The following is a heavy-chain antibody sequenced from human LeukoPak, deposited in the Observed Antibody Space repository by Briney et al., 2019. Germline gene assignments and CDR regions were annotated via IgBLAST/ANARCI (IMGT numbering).Heavy chain of an antibody. Sequence: SETLSPTCTVSGGSISSSSYYWGWLRQPPGKGLERIGSIYYSGSTYYNPSLKSRVTISVDTSKNQFSLKLSSVTAADTAVYYCARHLKWELSLGSLWFDPWGQGTPVTVSS. CDR3: ARHLKWELSLGSLWFDP. J-gene: IGHJ5*02. D-gene: IGHD1-26*01. CDR1: GGSISSSSYY. CDR2: IYYSGST. V-gene: IGHV4-39*01.